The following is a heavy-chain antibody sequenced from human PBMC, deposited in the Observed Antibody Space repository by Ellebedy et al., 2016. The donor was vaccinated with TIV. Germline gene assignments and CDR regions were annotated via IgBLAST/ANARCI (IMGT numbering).Heavy chain of an antibody. CDR3: AMGETQLRHDS. D-gene: IGHD1-1*01. J-gene: IGHJ4*02. CDR2: VYPDDSDT. CDR1: GYSFTSYW. V-gene: IGHV5-51*01. Sequence: GGSLRLSCKGSGYSFTSYWIGWVRQMPGKGLEWMGIVYPDDSDTRYSPSFQGQVTISADKSISTAYLQWSSLKASDTAMYYCAMGETQLRHDSWGQGTLVTVSS.